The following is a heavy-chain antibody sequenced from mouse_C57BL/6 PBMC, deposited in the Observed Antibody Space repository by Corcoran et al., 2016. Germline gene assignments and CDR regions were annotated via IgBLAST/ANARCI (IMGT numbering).Heavy chain of an antibody. CDR1: GYTFTDYY. J-gene: IGHJ4*01. D-gene: IGHD1-1*01. Sequence: EVQLQQSGPELVKPGASVKISCKASGYTFTDYYMNWVKQSHGKSLEWIGDINPNNGGTSYNQKFKGKATLTVDKSSSTAYMELRSLTSEDSAVYYCAGCTTVYYAMDYWGQGTSVTVSS. V-gene: IGHV1-26*01. CDR2: INPNNGGT. CDR3: AGCTTVYYAMDY.